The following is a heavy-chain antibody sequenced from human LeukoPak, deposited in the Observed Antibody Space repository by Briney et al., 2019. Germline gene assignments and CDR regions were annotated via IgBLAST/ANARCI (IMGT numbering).Heavy chain of an antibody. J-gene: IGHJ4*02. V-gene: IGHV1-8*03. CDR3: AAAFGDGGDY. Sequence: GASVKVSCKASGYTFTSYDINWVRQATGQGLEWMGWMNPNSGNTGYAQKFQERVTITRDMSTSTAYMELSSLRSEDTAVYYCAAAFGDGGDYWGQGTLVTVSS. CDR1: GYTFTSYD. D-gene: IGHD2-21*02. CDR2: MNPNSGNT.